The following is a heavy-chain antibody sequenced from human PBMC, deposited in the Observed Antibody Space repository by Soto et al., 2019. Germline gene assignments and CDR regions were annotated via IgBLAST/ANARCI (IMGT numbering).Heavy chain of an antibody. CDR3: ATAPYASGWYYFDS. CDR2: IYHSGVT. Sequence: SETLSLTCTVPTGSITSHYWSWLRQPPGKGLEWVGYIYHSGVTDSNPSLKSRVTISLDTSKNHFSLNLSSVTAADTALYYCATAPYASGWYYFDSWGQGTLVTVSS. J-gene: IGHJ4*02. V-gene: IGHV4-59*11. CDR1: TGSITSHY. D-gene: IGHD6-19*01.